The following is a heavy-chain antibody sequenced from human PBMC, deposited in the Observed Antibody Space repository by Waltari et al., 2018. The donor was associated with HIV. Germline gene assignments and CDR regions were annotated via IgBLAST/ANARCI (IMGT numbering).Heavy chain of an antibody. Sequence: ELQLVESGGGLVKPGGSLRLSCAGSGFTFSSFSMNWVRQTHGKGLEGVASISSGSSFIDYADSVKGRFTISRDNAKNSLYLQMKSLRVEDTALYYCARALTNFGGFWGQGTLVTVSS. J-gene: IGHJ4*02. V-gene: IGHV3-21*01. D-gene: IGHD4-17*01. CDR2: ISSGSSFI. CDR3: ARALTNFGGF. CDR1: GFTFSSFS.